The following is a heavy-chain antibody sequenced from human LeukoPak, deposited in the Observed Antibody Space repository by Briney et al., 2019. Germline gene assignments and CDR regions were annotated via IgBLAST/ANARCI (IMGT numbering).Heavy chain of an antibody. J-gene: IGHJ6*03. D-gene: IGHD6-6*01. V-gene: IGHV4-59*01. CDR3: ARSISSATAYYYYYMDV. CDR1: GYSISSYY. CDR2: IYYSGST. Sequence: SETLSLTCTVSGYSISSYYWSWIRQPPGKGLEWIGYIYYSGSTNYNPSLKSRVTISVDTSKNQFSLKLSSVTAADTAVYYCARSISSATAYYYYYMDVWGKGTTVTVSS.